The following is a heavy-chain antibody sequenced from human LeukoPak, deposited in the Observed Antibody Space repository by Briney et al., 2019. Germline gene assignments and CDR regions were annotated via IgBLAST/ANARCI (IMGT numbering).Heavy chain of an antibody. CDR1: GGTFSSYA. J-gene: IGHJ3*02. D-gene: IGHD3-22*01. CDR3: ARTYHYDSSGHRVAFDI. Sequence: SVKVSCKASGGTFSSYAISWVRQAPGQGLEWMGRIIPILGIANYAQKFQGRVTITADKSTSTAYMELSSLRSEDTAVYYCARTYHYDSSGHRVAFDIWGQGTMVTVSS. V-gene: IGHV1-69*04. CDR2: IIPILGIA.